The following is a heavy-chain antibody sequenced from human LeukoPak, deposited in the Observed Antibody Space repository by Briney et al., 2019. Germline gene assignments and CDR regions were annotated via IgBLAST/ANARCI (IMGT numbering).Heavy chain of an antibody. CDR2: IYHSGST. CDR3: ARDRGDGIAAAKIDY. CDR1: GGSISSSNW. J-gene: IGHJ4*02. V-gene: IGHV4-4*02. Sequence: SETLSLTCAVSGGSISSSNWWSWVRQPPGKGLEWIGEIYHSGSTNYNPSLKSRVTISVDKSKNQFSLKLSSVTAADTAVYYCARDRGDGIAAAKIDYWGQGTLVTVSS. D-gene: IGHD6-13*01.